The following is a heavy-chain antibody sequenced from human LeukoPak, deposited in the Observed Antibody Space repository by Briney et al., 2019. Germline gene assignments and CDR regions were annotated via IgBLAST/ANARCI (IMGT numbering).Heavy chain of an antibody. V-gene: IGHV4-34*01. CDR2: INHSGST. Sequence: KPSETLSLTCAVYGGSFSGYYWSWIRQPPGQGLEWFGEINHSGSTNYNPSLKSRVTISVDTSKNQFSLRLTSVTAADTAVYYCARGRGCSSTSCYTDYYYYMDVWGKGTTVTVSS. D-gene: IGHD2-2*02. J-gene: IGHJ6*03. CDR3: ARGRGCSSTSCYTDYYYYMDV. CDR1: GGSFSGYY.